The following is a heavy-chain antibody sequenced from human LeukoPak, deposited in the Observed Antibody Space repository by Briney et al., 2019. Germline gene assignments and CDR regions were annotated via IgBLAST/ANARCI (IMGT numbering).Heavy chain of an antibody. CDR3: ATDGAGFDT. CDR1: GFTFNDYY. CDR2: INIGGTNT. V-gene: IGHV3-11*01. Sequence: GGSLRLSGAAAGFTFNDYYMSWIRQAPGKGLEWLSYINIGGTNTHYADSVKGRFTISRDNAKKSLYLEMNNLRAEDTAVYYCATDGAGFDTWGQGVLVTVPS. J-gene: IGHJ5*02.